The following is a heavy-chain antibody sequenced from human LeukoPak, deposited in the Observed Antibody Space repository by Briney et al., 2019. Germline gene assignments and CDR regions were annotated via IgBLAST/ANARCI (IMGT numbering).Heavy chain of an antibody. CDR1: GGSISSYY. J-gene: IGHJ5*02. CDR2: IYYSGST. V-gene: IGHV4-59*01. Sequence: SETLSLTCTVSGGSISSYYWSWIRQPPGKGLEWIGYIYYSGSTNYNLSLKSRVTISVDTSKNQFSLKLSSMTAADTAVYYCARSVPGYCSSTSCYPWFDPWGQGTLVTVSS. CDR3: ARSVPGYCSSTSCYPWFDP. D-gene: IGHD2-2*01.